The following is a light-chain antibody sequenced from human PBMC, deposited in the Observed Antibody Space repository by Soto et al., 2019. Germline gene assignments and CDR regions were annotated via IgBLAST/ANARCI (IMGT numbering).Light chain of an antibody. V-gene: IGKV1-5*01. J-gene: IGKJ1*01. CDR2: DAS. Sequence: DIQMTRSPCTLSASVGDRVTITCRASQSISSWLAWYQQKPGKAPKLLIYDASALPRGVPSRFSGSGSGTKFTLTIASLQPDDFATYYCQQYETFSGTFGPGTKVDI. CDR3: QQYETFSGT. CDR1: QSISSW.